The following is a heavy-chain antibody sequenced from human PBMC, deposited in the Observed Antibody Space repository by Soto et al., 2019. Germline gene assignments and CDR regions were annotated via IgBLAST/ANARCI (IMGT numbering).Heavy chain of an antibody. CDR2: IYYSGST. D-gene: IGHD5-12*01. V-gene: IGHV4-59*01. CDR3: ARAWGGYDHFGYYYYMDV. J-gene: IGHJ6*03. Sequence: SETLSLTCTVSGGSICSYYWSWIRQPPGKGLEWIGYIYYSGSTNYNPSLKSRVTISVDTSKNQFSLKLSSVTAADTAVYYCARAWGGYDHFGYYYYMDVWGKGTTVTVSS. CDR1: GGSICSYY.